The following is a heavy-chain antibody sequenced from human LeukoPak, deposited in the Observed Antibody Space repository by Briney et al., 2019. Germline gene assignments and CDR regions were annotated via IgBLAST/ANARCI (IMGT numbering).Heavy chain of an antibody. Sequence: PSQTLSLTCTVSGGSISSGGYYWSWIRQHPGTGLEWIGYIYYSGSNYYNPSLKSRVTISVDTSKNQFSLKLSSVTAADTAVYYCARDGYCSSTNCYAPYWGQGTLVTVSS. D-gene: IGHD2-2*01. CDR1: GGSISSGGYY. CDR2: IYYSGSN. V-gene: IGHV4-31*03. CDR3: ARDGYCSSTNCYAPY. J-gene: IGHJ4*02.